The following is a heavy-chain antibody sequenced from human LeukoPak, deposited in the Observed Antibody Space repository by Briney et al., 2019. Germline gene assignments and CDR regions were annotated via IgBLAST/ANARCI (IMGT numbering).Heavy chain of an antibody. J-gene: IGHJ4*02. CDR1: GYTFTSYG. V-gene: IGHV1-18*01. D-gene: IGHD1-26*01. Sequence: ASVKVSCKASGYTFTSYGISWVRQAPGQGLEWMGWISAYNGNTSYAQKLQGRVTMTTDTSTSTAYMELRSLRSDDTAVYYCARDLASVGATGLGPDYWGQGTLVTVSS. CDR2: ISAYNGNT. CDR3: ARDLASVGATGLGPDY.